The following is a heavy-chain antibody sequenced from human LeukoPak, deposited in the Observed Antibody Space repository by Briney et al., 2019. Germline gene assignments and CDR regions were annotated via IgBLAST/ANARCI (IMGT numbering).Heavy chain of an antibody. J-gene: IGHJ6*03. Sequence: GASVKVSCKARGYSLTKNAISWVRQAPGQGLEWLGWINTNTGNPTYAPGLTGRFVFSLASSVNTAYLQINSLKAEDTAVYFCSRANYYDSWTGWRYYYMDIWGTGTTVAVSS. V-gene: IGHV7-4-1*02. D-gene: IGHD3-3*01. CDR3: SRANYYDSWTGWRYYYMDI. CDR1: GYSLTKNA. CDR2: INTNTGNP.